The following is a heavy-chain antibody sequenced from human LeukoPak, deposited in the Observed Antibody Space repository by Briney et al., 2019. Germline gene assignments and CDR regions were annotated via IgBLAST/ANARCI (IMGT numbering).Heavy chain of an antibody. CDR1: GFTFSTYV. CDR3: VRGTGY. J-gene: IGHJ4*02. Sequence: GGSLRLSCSVSGFTFSTYVMHWVRQAQGKGLEYVSAISSNGDNTYYADCVKGRFTISRDNSKNTLYLQMSSLRADDTAVYYCVRGTGYWGQGTLVTVSS. V-gene: IGHV3-64D*06. CDR2: ISSNGDNT.